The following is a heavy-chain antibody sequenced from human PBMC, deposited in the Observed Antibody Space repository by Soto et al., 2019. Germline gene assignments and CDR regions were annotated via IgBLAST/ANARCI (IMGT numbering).Heavy chain of an antibody. CDR3: ARAIPNSQGYYYYGMDV. CDR2: INPSGGST. D-gene: IGHD1-7*01. V-gene: IGHV1-46*01. Sequence: ASVKVSFKASGYTFTSYYMHWLRQAPGQGLEWMGIINPSGGSTSYAQKFQGRVTMTRDTSTSTVYMELSSLRSEDTAVYYCARAIPNSQGYYYYGMDVWGQGTTVTVSS. J-gene: IGHJ6*02. CDR1: GYTFTSYY.